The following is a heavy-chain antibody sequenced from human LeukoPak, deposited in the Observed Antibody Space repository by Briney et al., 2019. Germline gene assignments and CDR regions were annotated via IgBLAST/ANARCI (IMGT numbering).Heavy chain of an antibody. CDR2: IYYSGST. Sequence: SETLSLTCTVSGGSISSYYWSWIRQPPGKGLEWIGYIYYSGSTNYNPSLKSRVTISVDTSKNQFSLKLSSVTAADTAVYYCARERSSSWYGLEFWGQGTLVTVSS. CDR3: ARERSSSWYGLEF. V-gene: IGHV4-59*01. D-gene: IGHD6-13*01. J-gene: IGHJ4*02. CDR1: GGSISSYY.